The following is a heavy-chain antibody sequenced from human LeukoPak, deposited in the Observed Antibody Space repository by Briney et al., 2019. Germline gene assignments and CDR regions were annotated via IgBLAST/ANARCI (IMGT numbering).Heavy chain of an antibody. V-gene: IGHV3-23*01. CDR2: INSGGYT. J-gene: IGHJ4*02. CDR1: GFTFSSYA. Sequence: QPGGSLRLSCAASGFTFSSYAMSWVRQAPGKGLEWVSGINSGGYTFYADSVKGRFTISRDSSKNTLYLQMNSLRAEDTAVYYCAKDLTVTTLGYFDYWGQGTLVTVSP. D-gene: IGHD4-17*01. CDR3: AKDLTVTTLGYFDY.